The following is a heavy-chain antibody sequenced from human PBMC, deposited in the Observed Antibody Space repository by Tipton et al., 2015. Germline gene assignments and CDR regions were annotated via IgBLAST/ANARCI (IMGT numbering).Heavy chain of an antibody. D-gene: IGHD3-9*01. V-gene: IGHV4-38-2*01. CDR3: ACHDYDLLTRDYQTVDY. CDR2: ISHSGNT. Sequence: TLSLTCAVSAYSISTDYYWVWIRQPPGKGLEWIGSISHSGNTYYNPSLKSRVTISIDRFKNQFSLRLSSVTAADTAVYYCACHDYDLLTRDYQTVDYWGQGTRVTVSS. J-gene: IGHJ4*02. CDR1: AYSISTDYY.